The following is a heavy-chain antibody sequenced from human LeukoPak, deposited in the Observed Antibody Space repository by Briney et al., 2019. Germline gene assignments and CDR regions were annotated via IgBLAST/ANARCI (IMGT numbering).Heavy chain of an antibody. J-gene: IGHJ4*02. D-gene: IGHD5-18*01. CDR3: ARDASSYGYLY. Sequence: SETLSLTCTVSGGSISSGGHSWSWIRQPPGKGLEWIGYIYHSGSGSTYYNPSLKSRVTISIDKSKNQFSLKLNSVTAADTAVYYCARDASSYGYLYWGQGTLVTVSS. CDR2: IYHSGSGST. CDR1: GGSISSGGHS. V-gene: IGHV4-30-2*01.